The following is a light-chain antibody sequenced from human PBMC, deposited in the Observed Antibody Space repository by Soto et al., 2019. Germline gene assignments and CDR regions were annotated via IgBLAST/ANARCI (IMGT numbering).Light chain of an antibody. J-gene: IGLJ1*01. V-gene: IGLV2-8*01. CDR2: EVS. CDR1: SSDVGGYNY. CDR3: SSYAGSNTHV. Sequence: QSALTQPPSASGSPGQSVTISCTGTSSDVGGYNYVSWYQQHPGKAPKLMIYEVSKRPSGVPDRFSGSKSGNTASLTVSGLRAEDEADYYCSSYAGSNTHVFGTGTKLTVL.